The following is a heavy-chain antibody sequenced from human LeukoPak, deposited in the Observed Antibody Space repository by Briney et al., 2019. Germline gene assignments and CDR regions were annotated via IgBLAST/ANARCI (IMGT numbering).Heavy chain of an antibody. J-gene: IGHJ4*02. D-gene: IGHD3-22*01. CDR2: ISGSGGST. CDR3: AKLNYDSSGYYSNYFDY. CDR1: GFTFSSYG. Sequence: GGSLRLSCAASGFTFSSYGMSWVRQAPGKGLEWVSAISGSGGSTYFADSVKGRFTISKDNSKNTLSLHMNSLRAEDTAVYYCAKLNYDSSGYYSNYFDYWGQGTLITVSS. V-gene: IGHV3-23*01.